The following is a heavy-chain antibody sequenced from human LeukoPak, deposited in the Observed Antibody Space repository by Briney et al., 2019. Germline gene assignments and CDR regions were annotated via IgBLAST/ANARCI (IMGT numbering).Heavy chain of an antibody. J-gene: IGHJ6*02. D-gene: IGHD6-19*01. CDR2: IRSKAYGGTT. CDR1: GLTFGDYA. CDR3: TRVNSSGYYYYYGMDV. V-gene: IGHV3-49*04. Sequence: GSLRLSCTASGLTFGDYAMSWVRQAPGKGLEWVGFIRSKAYGGTTEYAASVKGRFTISRDDSKSIAYLQMNSLKTEDTAVYYCTRVNSSGYYYYYGMDVWGQGTTVTVSS.